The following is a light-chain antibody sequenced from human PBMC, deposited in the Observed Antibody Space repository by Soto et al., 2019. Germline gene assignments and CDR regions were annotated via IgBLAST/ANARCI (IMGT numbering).Light chain of an antibody. CDR1: PGISSF. CDR3: QQRHSYPIT. Sequence: DIQLTQSPSFLSASIGDRVTITCRASPGISSFLAWYQQKPGEAPKLMIHTASTLQSGVPSRFRGSGSGTEFTFTISSLQPEDFATYYCQQRHSYPITFGQGTRLEIK. V-gene: IGKV1-9*01. J-gene: IGKJ5*01. CDR2: TAS.